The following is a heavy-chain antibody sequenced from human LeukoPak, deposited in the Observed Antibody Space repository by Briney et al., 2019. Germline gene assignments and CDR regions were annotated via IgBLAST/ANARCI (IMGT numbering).Heavy chain of an antibody. CDR1: GGSFSGYY. J-gene: IGHJ4*02. V-gene: IGHV4-34*01. D-gene: IGHD3-16*02. Sequence: PSETLSLTCAVYGGSFSGYYWSWIRQPPGKGLEWIGEINHSGSTNYNPSLKSRVTISVDTSKNQFSLKLSSVTAADTAVYYCAREGYYDYVWGSYRPYYFDYWGQGTLVTVSS. CDR2: INHSGST. CDR3: AREGYYDYVWGSYRPYYFDY.